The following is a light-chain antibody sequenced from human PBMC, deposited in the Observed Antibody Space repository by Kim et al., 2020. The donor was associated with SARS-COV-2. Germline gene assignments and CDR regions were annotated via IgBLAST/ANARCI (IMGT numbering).Light chain of an antibody. J-gene: IGLJ2*01. CDR1: SSNLVSNT. Sequence: GQSVTIFCSGSSSNLVSNTVNWYQQLPGTAPKLLIYSNNQRPSGVPDRFSGSKSGTSASLAISGLQSEDEADYYCAAWDDSLNGVVFGGGTQLTVL. CDR3: AAWDDSLNGVV. CDR2: SNN. V-gene: IGLV1-44*01.